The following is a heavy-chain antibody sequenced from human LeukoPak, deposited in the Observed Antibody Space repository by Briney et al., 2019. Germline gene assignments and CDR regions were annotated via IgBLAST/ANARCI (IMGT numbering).Heavy chain of an antibody. Sequence: GGSLRLSCAASGFTFSSYAMSWVRQAPGKGLEWVSAISGIGGSTYYADSVKGRFTISRDNSKNTLYLQMNSLRAEDTAVYYCAKGRPHRGWASSWAHRKTGAFDLWGQGTMVTVSS. CDR1: GFTFSSYA. CDR2: ISGIGGST. J-gene: IGHJ3*01. V-gene: IGHV3-23*01. CDR3: AKGRPHRGWASSWAHRKTGAFDL. D-gene: IGHD6-13*01.